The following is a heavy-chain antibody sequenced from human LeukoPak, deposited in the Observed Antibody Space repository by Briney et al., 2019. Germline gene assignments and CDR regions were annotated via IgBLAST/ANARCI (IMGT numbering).Heavy chain of an antibody. CDR3: ARDFPSSGWRVPSPRGMDY. Sequence: GGSLRLSCAASGFTFSNYAMHWVRQAPGKGLEWVAIISYDGSNKFYADSVKGRFTISRDNSKNTLYLQMSSLRTEDTAVYYCARDFPSSGWRVPSPRGMDYWGQGTLVTVSS. J-gene: IGHJ4*02. CDR1: GFTFSNYA. D-gene: IGHD6-19*01. V-gene: IGHV3-30*04. CDR2: ISYDGSNK.